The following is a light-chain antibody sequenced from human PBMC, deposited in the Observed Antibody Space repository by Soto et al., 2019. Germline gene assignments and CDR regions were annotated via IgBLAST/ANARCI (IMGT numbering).Light chain of an antibody. Sequence: ERVMTQSPATLSVSPGERVTLSCRASQSVSSNLAWYQQKPGQAPRLLIYAASSRATGIPDRFSGSGSGTDFTLTISRLEPEDFAVYYCQQYDSSITVGQGTRLESK. V-gene: IGKV3-20*01. CDR2: AAS. CDR3: QQYDSSIT. J-gene: IGKJ5*01. CDR1: QSVSSN.